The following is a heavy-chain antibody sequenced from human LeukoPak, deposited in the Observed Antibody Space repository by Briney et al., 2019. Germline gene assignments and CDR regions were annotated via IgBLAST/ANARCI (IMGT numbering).Heavy chain of an antibody. V-gene: IGHV3-49*04. CDR3: TRSLTTGLREGYYFDY. D-gene: IGHD4-17*01. CDR1: GFTFGDYA. Sequence: QPGRSLRLSCTASGFTFGDYAMSWVRQAPGKGLEWVGFIRNKAYGGTTEYAASVKGRFTISRDDSKSIAYLQMNSLKTEDTAVYYCTRSLTTGLREGYYFDYWGQGTLVTVSS. J-gene: IGHJ4*02. CDR2: IRNKAYGGTT.